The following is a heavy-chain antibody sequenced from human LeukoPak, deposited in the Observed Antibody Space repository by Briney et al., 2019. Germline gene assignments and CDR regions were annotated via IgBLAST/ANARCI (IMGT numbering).Heavy chain of an antibody. CDR1: GFTFSDYY. Sequence: GGSLRLSCAASGFTFSDYYMSWIRQAPGKGLEWVSYISSSGSTIYYADSVKGRFTISRDNAKNSLYLQTNSLRAEDTAVYYCASLVCSSTSCYTGGRWFDPWGQGTLVTVSS. D-gene: IGHD2-2*02. J-gene: IGHJ5*02. CDR3: ASLVCSSTSCYTGGRWFDP. V-gene: IGHV3-11*01. CDR2: ISSSGSTI.